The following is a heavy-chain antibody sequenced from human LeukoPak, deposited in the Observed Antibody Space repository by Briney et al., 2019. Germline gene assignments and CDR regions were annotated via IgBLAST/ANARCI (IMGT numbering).Heavy chain of an antibody. D-gene: IGHD3-16*01. CDR3: ARVGDYALKD. CDR1: GGSISSGGYY. CDR2: IYHSGSS. Sequence: PSETLSLTCIVSGGSISSGGYYWSWIRQPPGKGLEWIGYIYHSGSSYYNPSLKSRVTISVDRSKNQFSLKLSSVTAADTAVYYCARVGDYALKDWGQGTLVTVSS. J-gene: IGHJ4*02. V-gene: IGHV4-30-2*01.